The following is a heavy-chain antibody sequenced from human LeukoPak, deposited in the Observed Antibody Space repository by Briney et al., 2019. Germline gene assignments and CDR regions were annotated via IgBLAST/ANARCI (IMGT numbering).Heavy chain of an antibody. D-gene: IGHD6-13*01. CDR3: ARPRIAAAGRIPGWFDP. Sequence: GGSLRLSCAASGFTVSSNYMSWVRQATGKGLEWVSVIYSGGSTYYADSVKGRFTISRDNSKNTLYLQMNSLRAEDTAVYYCARPRIAAAGRIPGWFDPWGQGTLVTVSS. CDR2: IYSGGST. J-gene: IGHJ5*02. V-gene: IGHV3-53*01. CDR1: GFTVSSNY.